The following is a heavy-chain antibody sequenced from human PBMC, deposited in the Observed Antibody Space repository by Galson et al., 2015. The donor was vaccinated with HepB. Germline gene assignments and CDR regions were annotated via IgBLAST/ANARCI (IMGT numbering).Heavy chain of an antibody. CDR1: GFTFSGSG. V-gene: IGHV3-73*01. Sequence: SLRLSCAASGFTFSGSGINWVRQASGKGLEWVGRIRSKVNSYATAYAASVKGRFTISRDDSENTAHLQMNSLKTEDTALYYCIKATSESYPSSIDYLGQLTLVTVPS. CDR3: IKATSESYPSSIDY. J-gene: IGHJ4*02. D-gene: IGHD1-26*01. CDR2: IRSKVNSYAT.